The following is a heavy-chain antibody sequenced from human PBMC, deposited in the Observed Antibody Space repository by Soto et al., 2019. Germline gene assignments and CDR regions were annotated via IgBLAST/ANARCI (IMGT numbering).Heavy chain of an antibody. J-gene: IGHJ4*02. Sequence: EVQLVESGGGLIQPGGSLSLSCAASGFTVSSNYMSWVRQAPGKGLEWVSVICSGGSTYYADSVKGRFTISRDNSKNTLYLQMNSLRAENTAVYYCARDYDILPGSRFDYWGQGTLFTVSS. CDR3: ARDYDILPGSRFDY. V-gene: IGHV3-53*01. D-gene: IGHD3-9*01. CDR2: ICSGGST. CDR1: GFTVSSNY.